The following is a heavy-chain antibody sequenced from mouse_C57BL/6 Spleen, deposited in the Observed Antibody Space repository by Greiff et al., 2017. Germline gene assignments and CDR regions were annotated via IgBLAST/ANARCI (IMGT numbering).Heavy chain of an antibody. CDR2: ISDGGSYT. V-gene: IGHV5-4*01. J-gene: IGHJ2*01. Sequence: DVHLVESGGGLVKPGGSLKLSCAASGFTFSSYAMSWVRQTPEKRLEWVATISDGGSYTYYPDHVKGRFTISRDNAKNNLYLQMSHLKSEDTAMYYCAREKGMITSYYFDYWGQGTTLTVSS. CDR1: GFTFSSYA. D-gene: IGHD2-4*01. CDR3: AREKGMITSYYFDY.